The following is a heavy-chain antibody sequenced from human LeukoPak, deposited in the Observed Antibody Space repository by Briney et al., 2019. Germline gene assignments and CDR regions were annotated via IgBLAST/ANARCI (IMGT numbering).Heavy chain of an antibody. CDR3: ARDYYYDSSGYYGRRGFDY. V-gene: IGHV3-21*01. Sequence: PGGSLRLSCAASGFTFSSYSMNWVRQAPGKGLEWVSFISSSSSYKYYADSVKGRLTISRDNAKNSLYLQMNSLRAEDTAVYYRARDYYYDSSGYYGRRGFDYWGQGTLVTVSS. D-gene: IGHD3-22*01. CDR2: ISSSSSYK. J-gene: IGHJ4*02. CDR1: GFTFSSYS.